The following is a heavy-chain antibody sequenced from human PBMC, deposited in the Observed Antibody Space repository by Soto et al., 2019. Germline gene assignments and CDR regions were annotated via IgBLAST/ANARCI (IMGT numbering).Heavy chain of an antibody. CDR2: IIPIFGTA. J-gene: IGHJ4*02. V-gene: IGHV1-69*13. Sequence: SVKVSCKASGGTFSSYAISWVRQAPGQGLEWMGGIIPIFGTANYAQKFQGRVTITADESTSTAYMELSSLRSEDTAVYYCAREVVLTKWYFDNWGQGISVTVSS. D-gene: IGHD1-26*01. CDR3: AREVVLTKWYFDN. CDR1: GGTFSSYA.